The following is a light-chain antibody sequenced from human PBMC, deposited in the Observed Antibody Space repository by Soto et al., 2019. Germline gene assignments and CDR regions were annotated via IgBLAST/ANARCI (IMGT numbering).Light chain of an antibody. J-gene: IGKJ2*01. CDR1: LSISNY. V-gene: IGKV1-39*01. CDR3: QQGYSTPT. CDR2: AAS. Sequence: DIQMTQSPSSLPAFVGDRVTITCRTSLSISNYLNWYQQKPGKAPKLLITAASILQGGVPSRFSGSGSETDFTLTISSLQPEDVATYCCQQGYSTPTFGQGTKLEIK.